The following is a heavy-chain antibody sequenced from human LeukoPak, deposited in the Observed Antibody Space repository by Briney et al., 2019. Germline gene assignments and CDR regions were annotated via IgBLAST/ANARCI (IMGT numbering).Heavy chain of an antibody. D-gene: IGHD1-1*01. CDR1: GFTFSSCG. CDR3: ARDYNWNYEY. J-gene: IGHJ4*02. Sequence: GGSLRLSCAASGFTFSSCGMHWVRQAPGKGLEWVSYISSSSSYTNYADSVKGRFTISRDNAKNSLYLQMNSLRAEDTAVYHCARDYNWNYEYWGQGTLVTVSS. CDR2: ISSSSSYT. V-gene: IGHV3-21*05.